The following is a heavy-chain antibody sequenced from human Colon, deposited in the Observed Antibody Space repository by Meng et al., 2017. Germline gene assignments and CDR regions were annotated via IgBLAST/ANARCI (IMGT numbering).Heavy chain of an antibody. Sequence: QGQSGQSEAEVKNPGAAGKGSCKASGYTLTEHDVHWVRQAPGQGLEWMGWINTRNGFTQLSRALRDRLTLIRDTSATTHYMELSSLRFEDTAVFYCARGTGSSWSDYWGQGTLVTVSS. CDR3: ARGTGSSWSDY. D-gene: IGHD6-13*01. J-gene: IGHJ4*02. CDR2: INTRNGFT. V-gene: IGHV1-3*04. CDR1: GYTLTEHD.